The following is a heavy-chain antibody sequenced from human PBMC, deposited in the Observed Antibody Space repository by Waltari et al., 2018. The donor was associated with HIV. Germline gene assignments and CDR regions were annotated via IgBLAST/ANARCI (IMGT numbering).Heavy chain of an antibody. D-gene: IGHD5-12*01. CDR3: ARVSGGYERFDY. CDR2: IYTSGST. Sequence: QVQLQESGPGLVKPSQTLSLTCTVSGGPISSGSYYWSWIRQPAGKGLEWIGRIYTSGSTNYNPSLKSRVTISVDTSKNQLSLKLSSVTAADTAVYYCARVSGGYERFDYWGQGTLVTVSS. V-gene: IGHV4-61*02. CDR1: GGPISSGSYY. J-gene: IGHJ4*02.